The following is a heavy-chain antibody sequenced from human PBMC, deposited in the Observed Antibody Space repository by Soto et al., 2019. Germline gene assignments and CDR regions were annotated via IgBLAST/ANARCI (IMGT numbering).Heavy chain of an antibody. Sequence: ASLKVSCKVSGYTLSELSMHWVRQAPGEGLEWMGGFDSEDGETIYLQKFQGRVTMTEDTSTDTAYMELSSLRSEDTAVYYCATLRAGGTPAGIAVGRWFDPWGQGSLVTVSS. CDR3: ATLRAGGTPAGIAVGRWFDP. D-gene: IGHD6-19*01. V-gene: IGHV1-24*01. CDR1: GYTLSELS. J-gene: IGHJ5*01. CDR2: FDSEDGET.